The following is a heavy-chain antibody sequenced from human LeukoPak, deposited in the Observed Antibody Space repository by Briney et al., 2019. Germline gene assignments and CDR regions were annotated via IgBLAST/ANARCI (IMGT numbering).Heavy chain of an antibody. CDR3: ARGGTHTSGYSYLLA. V-gene: IGHV3-72*01. CDR1: GFTFSDHY. D-gene: IGHD5-18*01. Sequence: AGGSLRLSCAASGFTFSDHYMDWVRQAPGKGLEWVGRTRNKATSYTTTYAASVKGRFIISRDDSKNSIYLQMNSLKTEDTAVYYCARGGTHTSGYSYLLAWGQGTLVTVSS. J-gene: IGHJ4*02. CDR2: TRNKATSYTT.